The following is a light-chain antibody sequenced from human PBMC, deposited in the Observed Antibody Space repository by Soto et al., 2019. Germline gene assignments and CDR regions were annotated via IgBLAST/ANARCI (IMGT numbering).Light chain of an antibody. Sequence: QSAPTQPASVSGSPGQSITISCTGTSSDVGGYNYVSWYQQHPDKAPKLMIYDVSNRPSGVSNRFSGSKSGNTASLIISGLQAEDEADYYCSSYTSTRTVVFGGGTKVTVL. J-gene: IGLJ2*01. V-gene: IGLV2-14*01. CDR3: SSYTSTRTVV. CDR2: DVS. CDR1: SSDVGGYNY.